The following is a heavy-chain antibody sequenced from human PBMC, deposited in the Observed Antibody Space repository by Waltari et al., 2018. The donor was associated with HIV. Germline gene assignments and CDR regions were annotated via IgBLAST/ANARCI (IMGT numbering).Heavy chain of an antibody. Sequence: EVQLVESGGGLVQPGGSLRLSCAASGLAFSYDHMDWVRQAPGKGLEWVGRIRNKPSSYTTEYAASVKGRFSISRDDSRNSLYLQMNSLKTEDTAVYYCTTSAIGNIFDNWGQGTLVTVSS. CDR2: IRNKPSSYTT. CDR1: GLAFSYDH. V-gene: IGHV3-72*01. D-gene: IGHD1-1*01. J-gene: IGHJ4*02. CDR3: TTSAIGNIFDN.